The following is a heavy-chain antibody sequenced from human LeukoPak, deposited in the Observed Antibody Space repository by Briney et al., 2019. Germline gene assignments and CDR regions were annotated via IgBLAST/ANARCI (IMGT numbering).Heavy chain of an antibody. J-gene: IGHJ4*02. Sequence: PGGSLRLSCAASGFTFSSYTMSWVRQAPGKGLEWVSTITTSVGNIYYADSVKGRFTVSRDNSKNTLFLQMNSLRAEDTAVYYCAKDGGLWVSAHWGDSWGRGTLVTVSS. CDR3: AKDGGLWVSAHWGDS. V-gene: IGHV3-23*01. CDR2: ITTSVGNI. CDR1: GFTFSSYT. D-gene: IGHD7-27*01.